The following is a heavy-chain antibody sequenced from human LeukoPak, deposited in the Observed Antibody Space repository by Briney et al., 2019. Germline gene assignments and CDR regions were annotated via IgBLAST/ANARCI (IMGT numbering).Heavy chain of an antibody. V-gene: IGHV3-23*01. CDR2: ISGSGGST. J-gene: IGHJ4*02. Sequence: PGGSLRLSCAASGFTFSSYAMSWVRQAPGKGLEWVSAISGSGGSTYYADSVKGRFTISRDNSKNTLYLQMNSLRAEDTAVYYCASCVWFVESFDYWSQGTLVTVSS. CDR1: GFTFSSYA. CDR3: ASCVWFVESFDY. D-gene: IGHD3-10*01.